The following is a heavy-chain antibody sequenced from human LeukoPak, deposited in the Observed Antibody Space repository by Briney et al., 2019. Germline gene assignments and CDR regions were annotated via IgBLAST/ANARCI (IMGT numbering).Heavy chain of an antibody. V-gene: IGHV4-39*07. J-gene: IGHJ4*02. CDR2: IYYSGST. Sequence: SETLSLTCTVSGDSISSSNYYWGWIRQPPGKGLEWIGSIYYSGSTKYNPSLKSRVTISVDTSKNQFSLKLTSVTAADTAVYYCARLGIGVVPSAMLGDYYFDYWGQGTLVTVSS. CDR3: ARLGIGVVPSAMLGDYYFDY. CDR1: GDSISSSNYY. D-gene: IGHD2-2*01.